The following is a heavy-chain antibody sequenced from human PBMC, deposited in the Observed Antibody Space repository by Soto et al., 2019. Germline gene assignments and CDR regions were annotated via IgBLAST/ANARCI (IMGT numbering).Heavy chain of an antibody. J-gene: IGHJ5*02. Sequence: QVPLVQSGAEVKKPGASVKVSCKASGYTFTSYGISWVRQAPGQGLEWMGWISAYNGNTNYAQKLQGRVTMTTDTSTSTAYMELRSLRSDDTAVYYCARGPELRYFDWLLFSGYWFDPWGQGTLVTVSS. CDR2: ISAYNGNT. D-gene: IGHD3-9*01. V-gene: IGHV1-18*04. CDR1: GYTFTSYG. CDR3: ARGPELRYFDWLLFSGYWFDP.